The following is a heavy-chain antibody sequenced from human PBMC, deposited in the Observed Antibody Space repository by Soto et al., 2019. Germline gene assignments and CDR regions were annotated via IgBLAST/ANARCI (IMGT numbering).Heavy chain of an antibody. CDR2: ISSSSRDI. Sequence: EVQLVESGGGLVKPGGSLRLSCAGSGFTFSTYNMNWVRQAPGKGLEWVSAISSSSRDIFYANSVKGLFTISRDNAKTSLYLQMNSLGAEDAAVYCWARYSGFSCDDRFREEVQYWGQGTLVTVSS. V-gene: IGHV3-21*02. CDR3: ARYSGFSCDDRFREEVQY. D-gene: IGHD1-26*01. CDR1: GFTFSTYN. J-gene: IGHJ1*01.